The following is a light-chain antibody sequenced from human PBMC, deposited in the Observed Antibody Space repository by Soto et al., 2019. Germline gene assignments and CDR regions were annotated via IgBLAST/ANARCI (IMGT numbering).Light chain of an antibody. Sequence: DIQMTQSPSSVSASIGDTVTITCRASQDINVYLNWYQQKPGEVPKLLIYDAFTLQSGVPSRFSGSGSGTEFTLTISSLQPEDFATYYCLQHNSYPWTFGQGTKVDIK. CDR3: LQHNSYPWT. J-gene: IGKJ1*01. CDR2: DAF. V-gene: IGKV1-17*01. CDR1: QDINVY.